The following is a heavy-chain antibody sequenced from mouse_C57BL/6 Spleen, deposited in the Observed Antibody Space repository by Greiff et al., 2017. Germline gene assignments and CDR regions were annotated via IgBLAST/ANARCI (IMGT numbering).Heavy chain of an antibody. CDR3: TRTNCGSSPYYAMDY. Sequence: VQLQQPGAELVKPGASVKLSCKASGYTFTSYWMQWVKQRPGQGLEWIGEIDPSDSDTNYNQKFKGKATLTVDTSSSTAYMQLSSLTSEYSAVDYCTRTNCGSSPYYAMDYWGQGTSVTVSS. J-gene: IGHJ4*01. D-gene: IGHD1-1*01. V-gene: IGHV1-50*01. CDR2: IDPSDSDT. CDR1: GYTFTSYW.